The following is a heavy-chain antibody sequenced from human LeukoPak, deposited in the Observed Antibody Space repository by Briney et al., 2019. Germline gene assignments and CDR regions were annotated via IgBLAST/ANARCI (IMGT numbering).Heavy chain of an antibody. V-gene: IGHV1-2*06. CDR2: INPNSGDT. J-gene: IGHJ4*02. D-gene: IGHD6-19*01. CDR1: GYTFTGYH. Sequence: ASVKVSCKASGYTFTGYHMHWVRQAPGQGLEWMGRINPNSGDTNYAQKFQGRVTMTRDTSISTAYMELSRLRSDDTAVYYCAREIAVAGTTALDYWGQGTLVTVSS. CDR3: AREIAVAGTTALDY.